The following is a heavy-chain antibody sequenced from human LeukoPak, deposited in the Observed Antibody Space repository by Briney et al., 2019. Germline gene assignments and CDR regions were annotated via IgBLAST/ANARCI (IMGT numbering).Heavy chain of an antibody. V-gene: IGHV3-48*02. CDR3: AREGILAY. Sequence: GRSLRLSCAASGFSFSSYNMNWVRQAPGHGLEWVSYITSSNTIYYADSVKGRFTISRDNAKNSVYLEMNSLRDEDTAVYYCAREGILAYWGQGTLVTVSS. CDR1: GFSFSSYN. D-gene: IGHD1-26*01. J-gene: IGHJ4*02. CDR2: ITSSNTI.